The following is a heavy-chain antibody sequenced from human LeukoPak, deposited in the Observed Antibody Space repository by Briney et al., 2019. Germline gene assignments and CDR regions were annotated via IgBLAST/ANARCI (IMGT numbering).Heavy chain of an antibody. CDR3: TRRYCSGGSCYSDY. CDR1: GFTFSDSG. J-gene: IGHJ4*02. Sequence: GGSLRLSCAASGFTFSDSGMHWVRQASGKGLEWVGRIRSRANSHATAYAASVRGRFTISRDDSKNTAYLQMNSLRTEDTAVYYCTRRYCSGGSCYSDYWGQGTLVTVSS. V-gene: IGHV3-73*01. CDR2: IRSRANSHAT. D-gene: IGHD2-15*01.